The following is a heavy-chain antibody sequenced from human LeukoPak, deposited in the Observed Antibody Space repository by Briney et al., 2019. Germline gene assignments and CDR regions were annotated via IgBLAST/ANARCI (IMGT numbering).Heavy chain of an antibody. CDR2: MNQDGSEK. CDR3: ARESRATFDY. V-gene: IGHV3-7*01. J-gene: IGHJ4*02. CDR1: GFTFSNYW. D-gene: IGHD1-26*01. Sequence: GGSLRLSCVDSGFTFSNYWMSWVRQAPGKGLEWVANMNQDGSEKYYVDSVKGRFTISRDNAKNSLYLQMNSPRAEDTAIYYFARESRATFDYWGQGTLVIVSS.